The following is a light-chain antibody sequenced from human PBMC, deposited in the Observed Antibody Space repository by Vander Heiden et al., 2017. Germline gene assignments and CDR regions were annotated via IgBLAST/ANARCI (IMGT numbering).Light chain of an antibody. V-gene: IGKV1-39*01. CDR3: QQSFSDFRT. Sequence: DIQMTQSPSSLAAPGGDRVTITCRARQNIGSYLNWYQQKPGKAPKLLIYAASILLSGVPSRFSGSGSGTDFTLTINSLPPEDFATYYCQQSFSDFRTFGGGTKVEIK. CDR2: AAS. J-gene: IGKJ4*01. CDR1: QNIGSY.